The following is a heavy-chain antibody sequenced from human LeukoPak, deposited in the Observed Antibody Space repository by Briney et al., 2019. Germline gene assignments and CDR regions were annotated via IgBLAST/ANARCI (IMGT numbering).Heavy chain of an antibody. CDR2: IYPGDSGT. Sequence: PGESLKISCKGSGYSFTSYWIGWVRQMPGKGLEWMGIIYPGDSGTRYSPSFQGQVTISADKSISTAYLQWSSLKASDTAMYYCARLVGITMVRGPIPYYFDYWGQGTLVTVSS. V-gene: IGHV5-51*01. D-gene: IGHD3-10*01. CDR3: ARLVGITMVRGPIPYYFDY. J-gene: IGHJ4*02. CDR1: GYSFTSYW.